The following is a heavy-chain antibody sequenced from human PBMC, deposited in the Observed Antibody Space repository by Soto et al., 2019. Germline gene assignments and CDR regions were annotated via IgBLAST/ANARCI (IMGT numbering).Heavy chain of an antibody. J-gene: IGHJ3*02. Sequence: PGGSLRLSCAASGFTFSNAWMNWVRQAPGKGLEWVGRIKSKTDGGTTDYAAPVKGRFTISRDDSKNTLYLQMNSLKTEDTAVYYCTTGADTYYYDSSGYPRADAFDIWGQGTMVTVSS. CDR1: GFTFSNAW. CDR2: IKSKTDGGTT. V-gene: IGHV3-15*07. D-gene: IGHD3-22*01. CDR3: TTGADTYYYDSSGYPRADAFDI.